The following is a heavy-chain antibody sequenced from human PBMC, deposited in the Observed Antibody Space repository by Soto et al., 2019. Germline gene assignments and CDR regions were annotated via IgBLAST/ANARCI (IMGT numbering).Heavy chain of an antibody. D-gene: IGHD5-18*01. J-gene: IGHJ4*02. V-gene: IGHV3-23*01. CDR3: AKSGGYNYGYQETDY. Sequence: EVQLLESGGGLVQPGGSLRLSCAASGFTFSSYAMSWVRQAPGKGLEWVSAISGSGGSTYYADSVKGRFTISRDNSKNTLYLQMNSLRAEDTAVYYCAKSGGYNYGYQETDYWGQGTLVTVAS. CDR1: GFTFSSYA. CDR2: ISGSGGST.